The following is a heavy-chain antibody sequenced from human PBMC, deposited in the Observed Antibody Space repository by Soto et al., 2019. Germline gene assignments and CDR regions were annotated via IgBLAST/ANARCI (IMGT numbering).Heavy chain of an antibody. D-gene: IGHD3-22*01. CDR2: ITATGDRT. Sequence: LRLSCADSGFRFSSYSMSWVRQTPGKGLEWVAAITATGDRTYYADSVTGRFTISRDNSKKTHYLQMTSLRAEDTAMYYCATMNGYFEYWGQGXPVTVSS. CDR1: GFRFSSYS. CDR3: ATMNGYFEY. V-gene: IGHV3-23*01. J-gene: IGHJ4*02.